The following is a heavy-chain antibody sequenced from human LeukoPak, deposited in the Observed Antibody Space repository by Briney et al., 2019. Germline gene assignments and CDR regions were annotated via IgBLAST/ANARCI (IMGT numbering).Heavy chain of an antibody. CDR2: INPSGGST. Sequence: ASVKVSCKASGYTFTSYYMHWVRQAPGQGLEWMGIINPSGGSTSYAQKFQGRVTMTRDTSTSTVYMELSSLRSEDTAVYYCARGDRSRNSSSWYAYFDYWGQGTLVTVSS. D-gene: IGHD6-13*01. V-gene: IGHV1-46*01. CDR1: GYTFTSYY. J-gene: IGHJ4*02. CDR3: ARGDRSRNSSSWYAYFDY.